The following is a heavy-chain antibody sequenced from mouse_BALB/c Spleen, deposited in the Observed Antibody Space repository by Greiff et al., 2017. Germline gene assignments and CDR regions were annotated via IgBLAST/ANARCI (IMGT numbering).Heavy chain of an antibody. CDR2: IWSGGST. CDR3: ARNPIYYGNYWYFDV. CDR1: GFSLTGYG. Sequence: VKVVESGPGLVAPSQSLSITCTVSGFSLTGYGVHWVRQSPGKGLEWLGVIWSGGSTDYNAAFISRLSISKDNSKSQVFFKMNSLQANDTAIYYCARNPIYYGNYWYFDVWGAGTTVTVSS. V-gene: IGHV2-2*02. J-gene: IGHJ1*01. D-gene: IGHD2-1*01.